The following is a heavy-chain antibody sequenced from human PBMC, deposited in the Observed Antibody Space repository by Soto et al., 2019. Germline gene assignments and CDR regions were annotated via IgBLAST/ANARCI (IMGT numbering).Heavy chain of an antibody. D-gene: IGHD3-22*01. CDR3: ARERSPHTPYDSDAFDI. V-gene: IGHV3-30-3*01. CDR2: ISYDGSNK. Sequence: QVQLVESGGGVVQPGRSLRLSCAASGFTFSSYAMHWVRQAPGKGLEWVAVISYDGSNKYYADSVKGRFTISRDNSKNXXYLQMTSLRAEDTGVYYCARERSPHTPYDSDAFDIWGQGTMVTVSS. J-gene: IGHJ3*02. CDR1: GFTFSSYA.